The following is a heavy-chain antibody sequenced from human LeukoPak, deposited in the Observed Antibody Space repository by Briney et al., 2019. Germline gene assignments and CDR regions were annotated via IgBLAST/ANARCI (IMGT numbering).Heavy chain of an antibody. CDR3: AKYPRVATIEIFDY. CDR1: GFTFSSYA. CDR2: ISGGGGVT. D-gene: IGHD5-12*01. V-gene: IGHV3-23*01. J-gene: IGHJ4*02. Sequence: PGVSLRLSCAASGFTFSSYAMSWVRQAPGKGLEWVSSISGGGGVTYYADSVKGRFTISRDNSKNTLYLQMNSLRVEDTAVYYCAKYPRVATIEIFDYWGQGNLVTVSS.